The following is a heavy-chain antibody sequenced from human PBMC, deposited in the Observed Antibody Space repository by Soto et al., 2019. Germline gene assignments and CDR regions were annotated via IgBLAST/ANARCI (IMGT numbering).Heavy chain of an antibody. CDR1: GGSISSGGYY. J-gene: IGHJ4*02. V-gene: IGHV4-31*03. CDR3: ARANGYGGLSPIDY. CDR2: IYYSGST. Sequence: QVQLQESGPGLVKPSQTLSLTCTVSGGSISSGGYYWSWIRQHPGKGLEWIGYIYYSGSTYYNRSLKSRVTISVDTSKNQFALKLSSVTAADTAVYYCARANGYGGLSPIDYWGQGTLVTVSS. D-gene: IGHD5-18*01.